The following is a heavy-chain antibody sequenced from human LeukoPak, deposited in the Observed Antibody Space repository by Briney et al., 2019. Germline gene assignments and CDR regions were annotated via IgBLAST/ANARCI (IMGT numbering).Heavy chain of an antibody. J-gene: IGHJ4*02. CDR2: IYYSGNT. Sequence: PLETLSLTCIVSGGSISSHYRTWIRQPPGKGLEYIGYIYYSGNTNYNPSLKSRFTISVDRSKNQFSLKLTSVTAEDTAVYYCARINSGWYFDYWGRGTLVGVSS. V-gene: IGHV4-59*11. D-gene: IGHD6-19*01. CDR1: GGSISSHY. CDR3: ARINSGWYFDY.